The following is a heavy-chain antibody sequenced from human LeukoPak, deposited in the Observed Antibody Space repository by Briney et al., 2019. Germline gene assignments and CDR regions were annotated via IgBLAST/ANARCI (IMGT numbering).Heavy chain of an antibody. J-gene: IGHJ4*02. CDR3: ARDLEFDY. Sequence: GGSLRLSCAASGFTFSSYTMNWVRQAPGKGLEWVSSISSSSDYIYYADSVKGRFTISRDNAKNSLYLQMNSLRAEDTAVYYCARDLEFDYWGQGTLVTVSS. D-gene: IGHD3-3*01. V-gene: IGHV3-21*01. CDR2: ISSSSDYI. CDR1: GFTFSSYT.